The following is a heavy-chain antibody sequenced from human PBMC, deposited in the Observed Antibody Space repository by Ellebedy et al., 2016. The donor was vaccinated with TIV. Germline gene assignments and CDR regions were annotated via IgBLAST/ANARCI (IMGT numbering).Heavy chain of an antibody. CDR1: GFTVSSSY. J-gene: IGHJ6*03. V-gene: IGHV3-53*01. Sequence: GESLKISCAASGFTVSSSYMTWVRQAPGKGLEWVSVVYSGGNTYYADSVKGRFTISRDNSKNTLSLEMNSLRVDDTAVYYCVRFSRGAPFADYYYYMDVWGEGTPVTVSS. D-gene: IGHD3-10*01. CDR3: VRFSRGAPFADYYYYMDV. CDR2: VYSGGNT.